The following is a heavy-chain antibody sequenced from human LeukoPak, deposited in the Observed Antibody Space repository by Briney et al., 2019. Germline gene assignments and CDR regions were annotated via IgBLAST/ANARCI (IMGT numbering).Heavy chain of an antibody. J-gene: IGHJ3*02. V-gene: IGHV4-38-2*02. CDR3: ARRPTYGPAFDI. CDR2: IHYSGST. CDR1: GYSISSAYY. D-gene: IGHD2-8*01. Sequence: PSETLSLTCSVSGYSISSAYYWGWIRQPPGKGLEWIATIHYSGSTYYNPSLKSRVTISVDTSKNQFSLKLSSVTAADTAVYYCARRPTYGPAFDIWGQGTMVTVSS.